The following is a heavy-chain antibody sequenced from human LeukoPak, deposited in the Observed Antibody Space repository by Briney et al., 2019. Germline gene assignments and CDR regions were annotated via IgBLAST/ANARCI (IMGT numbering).Heavy chain of an antibody. CDR2: ISDSGGRT. CDR3: AKDPAGRNPPYYFDY. J-gene: IGHJ4*02. CDR1: GFTFSTYA. Sequence: PEGSLRLSCAASGFTFSTYAANWVRQAPGKGLEWVSSISDSGGRTYYADSVKGRFTISRDNSKNTLYLQMNSLRAEDTAMYYCAKDPAGRNPPYYFDYWGQGTLVTVSS. D-gene: IGHD4-23*01. V-gene: IGHV3-23*01.